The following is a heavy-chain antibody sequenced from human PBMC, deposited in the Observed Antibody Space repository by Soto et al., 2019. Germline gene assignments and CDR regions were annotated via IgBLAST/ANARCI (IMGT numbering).Heavy chain of an antibody. CDR2: IRSKAYGGTT. D-gene: IGHD3-3*01. Sequence: PGGSLSLSCTASGFTFGDYAMSWVRQAPGKGLEWVGFIRSKAYGGTTEYAASVKGRFTISRDDSKSIAYLQTNSLEAEDTAVYYCTRGSGYYGIWGQGTMVTVSS. V-gene: IGHV3-49*04. J-gene: IGHJ3*02. CDR1: GFTFGDYA. CDR3: TRGSGYYGI.